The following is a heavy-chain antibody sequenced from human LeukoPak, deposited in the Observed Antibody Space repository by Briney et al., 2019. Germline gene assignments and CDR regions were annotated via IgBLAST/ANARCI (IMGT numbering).Heavy chain of an antibody. CDR1: GFTFSDYY. CDR3: ARSATYYDFWSGYSGYYHGMDV. Sequence: PGGSLRLSCAASGFTFSDYYMSWIRQAPGKGLEWVSYISSSGSTIYYADSVKGRFTISRDNAKNSLYLQMNSLRAEDTAVYYCARSATYYDFWSGYSGYYHGMDVWGQGTTVTVSS. V-gene: IGHV3-11*01. J-gene: IGHJ6*02. CDR2: ISSSGSTI. D-gene: IGHD3-3*01.